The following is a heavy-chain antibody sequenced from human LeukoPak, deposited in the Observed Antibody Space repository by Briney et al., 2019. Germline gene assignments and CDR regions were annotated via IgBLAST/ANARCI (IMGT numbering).Heavy chain of an antibody. D-gene: IGHD1-1*01. V-gene: IGHV3-64D*09. CDR2: ISSNGGSS. Sequence: GGSLRLSCSASGFTFSTYAMYWVRQAPGKGLEYVSGISSNGGSSFYADSVKGRFTISRDNSKNTLYLQMSSLRAEDTAVYYCVKITSVTGGDCWGQGTRLTVSS. CDR3: VKITSVTGGDC. CDR1: GFTFSTYA. J-gene: IGHJ4*02.